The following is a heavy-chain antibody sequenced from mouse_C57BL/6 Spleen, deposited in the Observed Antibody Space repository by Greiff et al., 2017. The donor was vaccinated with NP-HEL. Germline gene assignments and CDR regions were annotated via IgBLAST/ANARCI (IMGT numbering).Heavy chain of an antibody. CDR2: ISYDGSN. CDR3: ARSTTAPFDY. D-gene: IGHD1-2*01. V-gene: IGHV3-6*01. Sequence: ESGPGLVKPSQSLSLTCSVTGYSITSGYYWNWIRQFPGNKLEWMGYISYDGSNNYNPSLKNRISITRDTSKNQFFLKLNSVTTEDTATYYCARSTTAPFDYWGQGTTLTVSS. CDR1: GYSITSGYY. J-gene: IGHJ2*01.